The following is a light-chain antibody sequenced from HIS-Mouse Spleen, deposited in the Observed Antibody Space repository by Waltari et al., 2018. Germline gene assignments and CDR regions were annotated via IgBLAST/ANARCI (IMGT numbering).Light chain of an antibody. CDR1: SSNIGSNY. J-gene: IGLJ2*01. Sequence: QSVLTQPPSASGTPGQRVTISCSGSSSNIGSNYVYWYQQLPGTAPKLLIYRTNQRPSGAPDRFSGSKSGTSASLAIRGLRSEDEADYYCAAWDDSLSGHVVFGGGTKLTVL. V-gene: IGLV1-47*01. CDR2: RTN. CDR3: AAWDDSLSGHVV.